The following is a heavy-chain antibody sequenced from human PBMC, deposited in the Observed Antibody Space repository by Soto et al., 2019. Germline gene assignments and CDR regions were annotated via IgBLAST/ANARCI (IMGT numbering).Heavy chain of an antibody. V-gene: IGHV3-23*01. J-gene: IGHJ4*02. CDR2: ISGSGGST. D-gene: IGHD6-13*01. CDR3: AEGERCSSWYFYYFDY. Sequence: EVQLLESGGGLVQPGGSLRLSCAASGFTFSSYAMSWVRQAPGKGLEWVSAISGSGGSTYYADSVKGRFTISRDTSKNTLYVEMHSQRAEDTAVYYCAEGERCSSWYFYYFDYWGQGTLVTVSS. CDR1: GFTFSSYA.